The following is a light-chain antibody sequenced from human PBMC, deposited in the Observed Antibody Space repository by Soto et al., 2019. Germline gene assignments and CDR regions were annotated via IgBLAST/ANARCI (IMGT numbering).Light chain of an antibody. Sequence: QSAPTQPASVSGSPGQSITISCTRTSSAVGSYNLVSWYQQHPGEAPKLMIYEVSKQPSGVSNRFSGSKSGSTASLTISGLQVEDEADYYCCSHAGSSTFVFGTGTKVTVL. CDR1: SSAVGSYNL. CDR2: EVS. CDR3: CSHAGSSTFV. J-gene: IGLJ1*01. V-gene: IGLV2-23*02.